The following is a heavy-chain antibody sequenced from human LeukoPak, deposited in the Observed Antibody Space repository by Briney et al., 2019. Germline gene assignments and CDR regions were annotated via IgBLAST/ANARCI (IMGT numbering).Heavy chain of an antibody. CDR1: GYSFTSYW. D-gene: IGHD3-22*01. CDR2: IYPGDSDT. CDR3: ARYPYVDSSGYWWIMDV. V-gene: IGHV5-51*01. Sequence: EESLKISCKGSGYSFTSYWIGWVRQMPGKGLEWMGIIYPGDSDTRYSPSFQGQVTISADKSISTAYLQWSSLKASDTAMYYCARYPYVDSSGYWWIMDVWGQGTTVTVSS. J-gene: IGHJ6*02.